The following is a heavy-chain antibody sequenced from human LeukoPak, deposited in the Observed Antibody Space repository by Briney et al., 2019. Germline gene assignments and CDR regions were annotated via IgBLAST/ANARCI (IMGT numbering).Heavy chain of an antibody. CDR1: GFTFSSYA. V-gene: IGHV3-30-3*01. CDR3: ARDQGRTGTTLGY. Sequence: PGGSLRLSCAASGFTFSSYAMHWVRQAPGEGLEWVAVISYDGSNKYYADSVKGRFTISRDNSKNTLYLQMNSLRAEDTAVYYCARDQGRTGTTLGYWGQGTLVTVSS. J-gene: IGHJ4*02. D-gene: IGHD1-7*01. CDR2: ISYDGSNK.